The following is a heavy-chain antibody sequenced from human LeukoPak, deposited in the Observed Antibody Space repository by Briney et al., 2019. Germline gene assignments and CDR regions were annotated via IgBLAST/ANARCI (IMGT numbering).Heavy chain of an antibody. CDR3: AKDYYGSGSHFDY. D-gene: IGHD3-10*01. J-gene: IGHJ4*02. V-gene: IGHV3-64*04. Sequence: VMDRFTISRDNSKNTLYLQMNSLRAEDTAVYYCAKDYYGSGSHFDYWGQGTLVTVSS.